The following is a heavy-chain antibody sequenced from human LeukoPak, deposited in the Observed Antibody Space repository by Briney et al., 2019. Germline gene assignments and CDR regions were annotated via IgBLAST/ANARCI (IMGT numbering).Heavy chain of an antibody. CDR2: IIPIFGTA. CDR3: ARGMAYIDY. Sequence: SARVSCKASGGTFSSYATSWVREAPGQGLEWMGGIIPIFGTANYAQKFQGRVTITADESTSTAYMELSSLRSEDTAVYYCARGMAYIDYWGQGTLVTVSS. D-gene: IGHD5-24*01. CDR1: GGTFSSYA. V-gene: IGHV1-69*13. J-gene: IGHJ4*02.